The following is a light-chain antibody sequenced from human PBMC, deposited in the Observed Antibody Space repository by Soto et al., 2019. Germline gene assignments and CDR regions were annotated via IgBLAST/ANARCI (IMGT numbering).Light chain of an antibody. CDR2: AAS. J-gene: IGKJ5*01. CDR1: QDISNY. Sequence: DIQMTQYPSSLSASVGDRVTITCQASQDISNYLNWYQQKPGKPPNLLIYAASSLQSGVPSRFSGSGSGTDFTLTISSLQPEDFATYYCQQTYSTPITFGQGTRLEI. V-gene: IGKV1-39*01. CDR3: QQTYSTPIT.